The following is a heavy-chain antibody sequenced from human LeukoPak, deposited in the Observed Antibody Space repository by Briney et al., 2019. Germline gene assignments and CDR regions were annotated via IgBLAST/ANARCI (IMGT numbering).Heavy chain of an antibody. CDR2: INPNSGGT. D-gene: IGHD3-3*01. V-gene: IGHV1-2*02. CDR1: GYTFTGYY. CDR3: ARRRITIFGVGADDAFDI. J-gene: IGHJ3*02. Sequence: GASVKVSCKASGYTFTGYYMHWVRQAPGQGLEWMGWINPNSGGTNYAQKFQGRVTMTRDTSISTAYMELSRLRSDDTAVYYCARRRITIFGVGADDAFDIWGQGTMVTVSS.